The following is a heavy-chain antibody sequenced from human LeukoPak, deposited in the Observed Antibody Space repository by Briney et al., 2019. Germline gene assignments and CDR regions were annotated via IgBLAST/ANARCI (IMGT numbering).Heavy chain of an antibody. CDR1: GFTFTGYG. Sequence: PPGGSLRLSCADSGFTFTGYGMHWVRQAPSRGLEWVAFTLYDGSSQYYPDSLRGRFTISRDNSKNTLFLQMNNLTHDDTAVYYCAKDLLLRQFVLDFWGQGTPVTVSS. J-gene: IGHJ4*02. CDR3: AKDLLLRQFVLDF. D-gene: IGHD5-24*01. V-gene: IGHV3-30*02. CDR2: TLYDGSSQ.